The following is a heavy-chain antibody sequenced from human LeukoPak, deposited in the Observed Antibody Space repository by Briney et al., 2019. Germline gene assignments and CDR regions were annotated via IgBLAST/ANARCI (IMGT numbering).Heavy chain of an antibody. CDR1: GGTFSSYA. D-gene: IGHD4-17*01. CDR2: IIPIFGTA. J-gene: IGHJ3*02. V-gene: IGHV1-69*13. Sequence: RASVKVSCKASGGTFSSYAISSVRQAPGQGLEWMGGIIPIFGTANYAQKLQGRVTITADDSTSTDYMELSSLRSDDTAVYYCARNGYGDYTRDAFDIWGQGTMVTVSS. CDR3: ARNGYGDYTRDAFDI.